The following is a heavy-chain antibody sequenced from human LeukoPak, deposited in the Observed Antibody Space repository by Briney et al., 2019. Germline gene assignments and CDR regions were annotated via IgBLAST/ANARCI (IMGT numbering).Heavy chain of an antibody. Sequence: ASVKVSCKASGYTFTSYAMHWVRQAPGQRLEWMGWINAGYGNTKYSQKFQGRVTITRDTSASTAYMELSSLRSEDTAVYYCARAHAWYGSRDYWGQGTLVTVSS. CDR3: ARAHAWYGSRDY. CDR2: INAGYGNT. CDR1: GYTFTSYA. V-gene: IGHV1-3*01. D-gene: IGHD6-13*01. J-gene: IGHJ4*02.